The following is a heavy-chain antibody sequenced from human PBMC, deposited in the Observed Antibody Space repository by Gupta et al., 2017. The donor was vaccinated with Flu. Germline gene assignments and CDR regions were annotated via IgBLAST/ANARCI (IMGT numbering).Heavy chain of an antibody. CDR3: ARARNRQWLAPTDG. Sequence: EVQLVESGGGLVQPGGSLRLSCAASGFTFSSYDMHWVRQATGKGLEWVSAIGTAGDTYYPGSVKGRFTISRENAKNSLYLQMNSLRAGDTAVYYCARARNRQWLAPTDGWGQGTLVTVSS. J-gene: IGHJ4*02. V-gene: IGHV3-13*01. CDR2: IGTAGDT. CDR1: GFTFSSYD. D-gene: IGHD6-19*01.